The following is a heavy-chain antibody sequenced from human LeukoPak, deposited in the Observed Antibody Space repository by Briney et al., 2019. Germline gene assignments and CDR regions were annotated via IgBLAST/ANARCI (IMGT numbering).Heavy chain of an antibody. CDR1: GFTFSSYA. Sequence: GGSLRLSCAASGFTFSSYAMHWVRQAPGKGLEWVAVISYDGSNKYYADSVKGRFTISRDNSKNTLYLQMNSLRAEDTAVYYCARAAYYYDSSGHLDYWGQGTLVTVSS. CDR2: ISYDGSNK. V-gene: IGHV3-30*04. D-gene: IGHD3-22*01. J-gene: IGHJ4*02. CDR3: ARAAYYYDSSGHLDY.